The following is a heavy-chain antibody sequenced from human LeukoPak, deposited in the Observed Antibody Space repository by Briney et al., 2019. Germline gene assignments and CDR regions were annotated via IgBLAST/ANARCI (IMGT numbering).Heavy chain of an antibody. CDR3: ARDLDYGDYNRHMDV. V-gene: IGHV4-39*07. CDR2: IYNSGST. J-gene: IGHJ6*03. D-gene: IGHD4-17*01. Sequence: SETLSLTCTVSGGSISSRSYYWGWIRQPPGKGLEWIGSIYNSGSTYYNPSLKSRVTISVDTSKNQFSLKLSSVTAADTAVYYCARDLDYGDYNRHMDVWGKGTTVTVSS. CDR1: GGSISSRSYY.